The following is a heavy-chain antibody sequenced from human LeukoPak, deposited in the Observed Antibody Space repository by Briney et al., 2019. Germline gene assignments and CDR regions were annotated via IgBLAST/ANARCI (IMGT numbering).Heavy chain of an antibody. Sequence: ASVKGSCKASGYTFTGYYMHWGRQTPGQGLYWMGWIKPNSGGTNYAQKFQGRVTMTRDTSISTVYMGVSRLRSDDTAVYYCARDSGSFHFDCWGQGTLVTVCS. CDR2: IKPNSGGT. CDR3: ARDSGSFHFDC. V-gene: IGHV1-2*02. J-gene: IGHJ4*02. CDR1: GYTFTGYY. D-gene: IGHD1-26*01.